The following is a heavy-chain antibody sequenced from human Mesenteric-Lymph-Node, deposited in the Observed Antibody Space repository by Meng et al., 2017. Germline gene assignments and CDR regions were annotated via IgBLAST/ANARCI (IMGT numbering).Heavy chain of an antibody. CDR3: ARGIAVAVDAFDI. V-gene: IGHV3-33*01. J-gene: IGHJ3*02. CDR1: GFTFSSYG. CDR2: IWYDGSNK. D-gene: IGHD6-19*01. Sequence: GESLKISCAASGFTFSSYGMHWVRQAPGKGLEWVAVIWYDGSNKYYADSVKGRFTISRDNSKNTLYLQMNSLRAEDTAVYYCARGIAVAVDAFDIWGQGTMVTVSS.